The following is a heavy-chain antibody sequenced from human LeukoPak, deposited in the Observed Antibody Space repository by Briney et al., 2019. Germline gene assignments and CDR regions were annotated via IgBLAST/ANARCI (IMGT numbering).Heavy chain of an antibody. CDR2: IDHSGST. D-gene: IGHD3-22*01. CDR3: AAHYYDSSGPIDY. CDR1: GGSFSGYY. Sequence: SETLSLTCAVYGGSFSGYYWSWIRQPPGKGLERIGEIDHSGSTNYNPSLKSRVTISVDTSKNQFSLKLSSVTAADTAVYYCAAHYYDSSGPIDYWGQGTLVTVSS. V-gene: IGHV4-34*01. J-gene: IGHJ4*02.